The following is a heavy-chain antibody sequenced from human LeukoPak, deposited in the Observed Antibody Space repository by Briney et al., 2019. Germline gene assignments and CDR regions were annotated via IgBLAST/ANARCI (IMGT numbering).Heavy chain of an antibody. CDR3: ARGYCSRGSCLAAFDV. D-gene: IGHD2-15*01. V-gene: IGHV3-23*01. Sequence: AGGSLRLSCAASGFTFSDYAMNWVRQTPGKGLEWVSGIGRSGRSTFYADSVKGRFTISRDNSKNTLSLQIGSLRAEDTAVYYCARGYCSRGSCLAAFDVWGQGTLVTVSS. J-gene: IGHJ3*01. CDR1: GFTFSDYA. CDR2: IGRSGRST.